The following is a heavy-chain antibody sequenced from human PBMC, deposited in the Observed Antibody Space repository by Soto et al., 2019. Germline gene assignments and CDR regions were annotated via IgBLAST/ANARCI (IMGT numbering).Heavy chain of an antibody. J-gene: IGHJ1*01. V-gene: IGHV3-48*03. D-gene: IGHD6-19*01. CDR2: ISSSGSTI. Sequence: EVQLVESGGGLVQPGGSLRLSCAASGFTFSSYEMNWVRQAPGKGLEWVSYISSSGSTIYYADSVKGRCTISRDNAKNSLYLQMNSLRAEDTAVYYCARVGSSGWSLGYFQHWGQGTLVTVSS. CDR3: ARVGSSGWSLGYFQH. CDR1: GFTFSSYE.